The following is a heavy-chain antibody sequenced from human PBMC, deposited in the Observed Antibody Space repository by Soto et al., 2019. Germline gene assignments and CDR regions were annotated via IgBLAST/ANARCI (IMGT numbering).Heavy chain of an antibody. CDR2: MYFSGTT. J-gene: IGHJ6*01. CDR1: VASITTSLIY. D-gene: IGHD5-18*01. Sequence: QLQLQESGPGLVKPSETLSLTCSVSVASITTSLIYWGWVRQSPGKSLEWIGSMYFSGTTYYNPSLKGRVTISGDTSKNQFSLKVTSVTAADTAIYYCVRHHDTAMAYYNYYGMDVWGQGTTVTVSS. V-gene: IGHV4-39*01. CDR3: VRHHDTAMAYYNYYGMDV.